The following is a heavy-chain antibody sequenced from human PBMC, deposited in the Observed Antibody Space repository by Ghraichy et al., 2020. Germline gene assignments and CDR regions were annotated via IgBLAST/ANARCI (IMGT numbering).Heavy chain of an antibody. CDR2: INYSGST. J-gene: IGHJ4*02. Sequence: SETLSLTCTVSGYSINSGGYYWNWIRQHPGKGLEWIGYINYSGSTYYNPSLKSRLTISVDTSKNQFSLRLSSVTAADTAVYYCARSLIAAPLDSWGQGALVTVSS. V-gene: IGHV4-31*03. CDR1: GYSINSGGYY. D-gene: IGHD6-6*01. CDR3: ARSLIAAPLDS.